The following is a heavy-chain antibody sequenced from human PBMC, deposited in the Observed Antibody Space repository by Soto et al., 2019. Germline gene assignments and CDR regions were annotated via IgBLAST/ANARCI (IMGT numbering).Heavy chain of an antibody. CDR2: INHSGST. J-gene: IGHJ5*02. Sequence: SETLSLTCAVYGGSFSGYYWSWIRQPPGKGLEWIGEINHSGSTNYNPSLKSRVTISVDTSKNQFSLKLSSVTAADTAVYYCARGFGVYGSGSHYYHSNWFDPWGQGTLVTVSS. CDR1: GGSFSGYY. V-gene: IGHV4-34*01. CDR3: ARGFGVYGSGSHYYHSNWFDP. D-gene: IGHD3-10*01.